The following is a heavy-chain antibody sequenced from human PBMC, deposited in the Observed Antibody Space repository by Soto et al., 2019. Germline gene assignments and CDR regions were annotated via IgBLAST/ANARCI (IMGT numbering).Heavy chain of an antibody. V-gene: IGHV4-31*03. CDR1: GGSISSGGYY. CDR2: IYYSGST. Sequence: KPSETLSLTCTVSGGSISSGGYYWSWIRQHPGKGLEWIGYIYYSGSTYYNPSLKSRVTISVDTSKNQFSLKLSSVTAADTAVYYCARDRTGGYYSEYNWFDPWGQGTLVTVSS. J-gene: IGHJ5*02. D-gene: IGHD3-22*01. CDR3: ARDRTGGYYSEYNWFDP.